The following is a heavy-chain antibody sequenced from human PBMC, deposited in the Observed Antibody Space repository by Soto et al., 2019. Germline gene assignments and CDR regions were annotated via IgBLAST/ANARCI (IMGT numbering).Heavy chain of an antibody. Sequence: SETLSLTCAVYGGSGGSFSGYYWSWIRQPPGKGLEWIGEINHSGSTNYNPSLKSRVTISVDTSKNQFSLKLSSVTAADTAVYYCARGRLGYCSGGSCYSRDFAFDIWGQGTMVTVSS. CDR2: INHSGST. CDR3: ARGRLGYCSGGSCYSRDFAFDI. D-gene: IGHD2-15*01. J-gene: IGHJ3*02. V-gene: IGHV4-34*01. CDR1: GGSGGSFSGYY.